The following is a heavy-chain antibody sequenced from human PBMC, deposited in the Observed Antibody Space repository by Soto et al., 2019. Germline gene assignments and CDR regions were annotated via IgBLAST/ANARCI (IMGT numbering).Heavy chain of an antibody. J-gene: IGHJ4*02. Sequence: QVHLVQSGDEVGEPGASVKVSCKASGYNFNDYFMHWVRQAPGQGLEWMGWIKPRSGETKYEQKFHGRVTLTSDMSISIAYMGVTLVTSDDTAVYFRAAETGADTFDYWGQGTLVIVST. V-gene: IGHV1-2*02. CDR2: IKPRSGET. CDR3: AAETGADTFDY. CDR1: GYNFNDYF. D-gene: IGHD1-1*01.